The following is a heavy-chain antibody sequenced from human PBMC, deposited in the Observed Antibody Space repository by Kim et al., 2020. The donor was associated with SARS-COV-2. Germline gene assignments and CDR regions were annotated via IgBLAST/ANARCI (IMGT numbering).Heavy chain of an antibody. J-gene: IGHJ4*02. CDR2: IIPIFGTA. CDR3: ARGVARGRGYFAFDY. CDR1: GGTFSSYA. Sequence: SVKVSCKASGGTFSSYAISWVRQAPGQGLEWMGGIIPIFGTANYAQKFQGRVTITADESTSTAYMELSSLRSEDTAVYYCARGVARGRGYFAFDYWGQGTLVTVSS. V-gene: IGHV1-69*13. D-gene: IGHD2-15*01.